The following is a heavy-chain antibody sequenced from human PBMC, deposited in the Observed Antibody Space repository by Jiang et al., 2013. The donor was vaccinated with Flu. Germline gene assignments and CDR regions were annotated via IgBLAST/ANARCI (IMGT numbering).Heavy chain of an antibody. V-gene: IGHV4-39*01. CDR2: FYYSGST. CDR1: GGSISSSSYY. CDR3: ARQSGVPAAMGVMYWFDP. J-gene: IGHJ5*02. D-gene: IGHD2-2*01. Sequence: KPSETLSLTCTVSGGSISSSSYYWGWIRQPPGKGLEWIGSFYYSGSTYYNPSLKSRVTISVDTSKNQFSLKLSSVTAADTAVYYCARQSGVPAAMGVMYWFDPWGQGTLVTVSS.